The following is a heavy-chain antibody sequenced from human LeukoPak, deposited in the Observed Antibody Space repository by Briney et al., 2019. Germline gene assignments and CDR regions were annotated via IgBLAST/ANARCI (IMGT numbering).Heavy chain of an antibody. J-gene: IGHJ4*02. CDR3: AGAPECRGGMCYYFDY. V-gene: IGHV4-61*02. Sequence: SETQSLTCALFGVSISSGSYFWSWVRQPAGKGLEWIGRIFTTGTTIYNPSLKSRVTISRDTSKNQFSLKLTSVTAADTAVYYCAGAPECRGGMCYYFDYWGQGTLVTVSS. D-gene: IGHD2-15*01. CDR2: IFTTGTT. CDR1: GVSISSGSYF.